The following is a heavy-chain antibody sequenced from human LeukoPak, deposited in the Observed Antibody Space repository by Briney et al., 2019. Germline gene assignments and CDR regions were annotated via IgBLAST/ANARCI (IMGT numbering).Heavy chain of an antibody. D-gene: IGHD3-3*01. CDR3: ARSSRDFWSGYYVTYFDY. J-gene: IGHJ4*02. V-gene: IGHV1-69*04. CDR1: GGTFSSYA. Sequence: ASVKVSCKASGGTFSSYAISWARQAPGQGLEWMGRIIPILGIANYAQKFQGRVTITADKSTSTAYMELSSLRSEDTAVYYCARSSRDFWSGYYVTYFDYWGQGTLVTVSS. CDR2: IIPILGIA.